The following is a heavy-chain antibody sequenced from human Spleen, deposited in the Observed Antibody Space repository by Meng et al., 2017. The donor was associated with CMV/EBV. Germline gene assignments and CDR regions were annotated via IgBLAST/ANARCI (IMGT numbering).Heavy chain of an antibody. CDR1: GYTFTSYG. V-gene: IGHV1-18*01. Sequence: KASGYTFTSYGITWVRQAPGQGLEWMGWIGAYNGNTNYAQKLQGRVTMTTDTSTCTAYMELRSLRSDDTAVYYCARAGIAARPSPIDYWGQGSLVTVSS. CDR3: ARAGIAARPSPIDY. J-gene: IGHJ4*02. CDR2: IGAYNGNT. D-gene: IGHD6-6*01.